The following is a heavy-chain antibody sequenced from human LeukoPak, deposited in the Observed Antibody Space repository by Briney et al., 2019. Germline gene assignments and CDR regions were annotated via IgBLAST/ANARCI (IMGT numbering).Heavy chain of an antibody. V-gene: IGHV3-64D*06. J-gene: IGHJ4*02. CDR3: ARNRGDPSYFDY. Sequence: STYYADSVKGRFTISRDNSKNTLYLQMSSLRAEDTAVYYCARNRGDPSYFDYWGQGTLVTVSS. D-gene: IGHD4-17*01. CDR2: ST.